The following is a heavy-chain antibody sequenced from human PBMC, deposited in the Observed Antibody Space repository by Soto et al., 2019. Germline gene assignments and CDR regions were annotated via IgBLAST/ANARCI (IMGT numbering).Heavy chain of an antibody. Sequence: PSETLSLTCTVSGGSISSYYWSWIRQPPGKGLEWIGYIYYSGSTNYNPSLKSRVTISVDTSKNQFSLKLSSVTAADTAVYYCARDLSPYCSGGSCYSNSWFDPWGQGTLVTVSS. J-gene: IGHJ5*02. V-gene: IGHV4-59*01. CDR1: GGSISSYY. CDR3: ARDLSPYCSGGSCYSNSWFDP. D-gene: IGHD2-15*01. CDR2: IYYSGST.